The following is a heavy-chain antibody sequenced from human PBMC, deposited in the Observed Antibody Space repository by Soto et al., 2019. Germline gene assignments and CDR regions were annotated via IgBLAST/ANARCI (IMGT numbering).Heavy chain of an antibody. V-gene: IGHV1-18*04. CDR1: GYTFTNYG. CDR2: ISASNGNT. D-gene: IGHD6-13*01. Sequence: QLVQSGTEVKKPGASVKVSCEASGYTFTNYGISWLRQAPGQGLVRMGWISASNGNTDYAQKLQGRVTMTTDTSTSTAYMELRSLRSGHRAVYYCARAGISAPATRYFVHWGQGTTVTVSS. CDR3: ARAGISAPATRYFVH. J-gene: IGHJ1*01.